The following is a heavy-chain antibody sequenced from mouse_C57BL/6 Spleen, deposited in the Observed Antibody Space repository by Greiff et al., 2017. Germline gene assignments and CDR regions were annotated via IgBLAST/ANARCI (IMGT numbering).Heavy chain of an antibody. V-gene: IGHV1-64*01. CDR2: IHPNSGST. CDR3: AYYYDWYFDV. D-gene: IGHD1-1*01. CDR1: GYTFTSYW. Sequence: QVQLQQPGAELVKPGASVTLSCKASGYTFTSYWMHWVKQRPGQGLEWIGMIHPNSGSTNYNAKFKSKATLTVDKSSSTAYMQLSSLTSEDSAVYYCAYYYDWYFDVWGTGTPVTVSS. J-gene: IGHJ1*03.